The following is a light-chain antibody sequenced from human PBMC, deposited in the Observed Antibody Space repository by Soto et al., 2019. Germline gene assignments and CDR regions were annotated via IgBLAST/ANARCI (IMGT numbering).Light chain of an antibody. CDR3: SSYTSSSHV. Sequence: QSALTQPASVSGSPGQSITISCTGTSSDVGGYNYVSWYQHHPGKAPKLMIYEVSNRPSGVSNRFSGSKSGNTASLTISGLQAEDEADYYCSSYTSSSHVFGTGTKVTVL. CDR1: SSDVGGYNY. CDR2: EVS. J-gene: IGLJ1*01. V-gene: IGLV2-14*01.